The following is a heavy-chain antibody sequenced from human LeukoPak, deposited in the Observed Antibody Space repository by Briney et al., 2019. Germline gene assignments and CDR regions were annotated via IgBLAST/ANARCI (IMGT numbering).Heavy chain of an antibody. D-gene: IGHD6-13*01. CDR2: IYYSGST. J-gene: IGHJ4*02. Sequence: SGTLSLTCTVSGGSISGQYWSWIRQPPRKGLEWIGYIYYSGSTNYNPSLKSRVTISVDTSKNQFSLKLSPVTAADTAVYYCARYSSSWHDYWGQGTLVTVSS. V-gene: IGHV4-59*11. CDR3: ARYSSSWHDY. CDR1: GGSISGQY.